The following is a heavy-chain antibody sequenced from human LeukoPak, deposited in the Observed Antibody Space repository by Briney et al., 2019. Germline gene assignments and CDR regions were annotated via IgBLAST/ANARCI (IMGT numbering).Heavy chain of an antibody. V-gene: IGHV3-30*02. CDR2: IRYDGSNK. J-gene: IGHJ5*02. Sequence: PGGSLRLSCAASGFTFSSYAVHWVRQAPGKGLEWVAFIRYDGSNKYYADSVKGRFTISRDNAKNSLYLQMNSLRAEDTALYYCAKGGFSGSYRKNWFDPWGQGTLVTVSS. D-gene: IGHD1-26*01. CDR1: GFTFSSYA. CDR3: AKGGFSGSYRKNWFDP.